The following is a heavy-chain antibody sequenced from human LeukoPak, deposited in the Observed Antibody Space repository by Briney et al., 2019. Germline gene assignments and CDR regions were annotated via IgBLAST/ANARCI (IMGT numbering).Heavy chain of an antibody. CDR2: ISGSGGST. J-gene: IGHJ4*02. CDR1: GFTFSSYA. CDR3: ANSKRPRAFDY. V-gene: IGHV3-23*01. Sequence: GGSLRPSCAASGFTFSSYAMSWVCQAPGKGLEWVSAISGSGGSTYYADSVKGRFTISRDNSKNTLYLQMNSLRAEDTAVYYCANSKRPRAFDYWGQGTLVTVSS.